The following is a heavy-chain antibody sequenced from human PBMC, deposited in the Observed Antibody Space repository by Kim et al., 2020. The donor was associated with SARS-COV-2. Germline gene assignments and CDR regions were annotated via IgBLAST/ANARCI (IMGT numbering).Heavy chain of an antibody. V-gene: IGHV7-4-1*02. D-gene: IGHD1-1*01. CDR1: GYTFTNHN. Sequence: ASVKVSCKASGYTFTNHNMNWVRQAPGQGLESMGWIDTKTGNPMYAQGFTGRFVFSLDTSVNTAHLQISLLEADDTALYYCARETAGYYGMDVWGQGTAVSVSS. CDR2: IDTKTGNP. J-gene: IGHJ6*02. CDR3: ARETAGYYGMDV.